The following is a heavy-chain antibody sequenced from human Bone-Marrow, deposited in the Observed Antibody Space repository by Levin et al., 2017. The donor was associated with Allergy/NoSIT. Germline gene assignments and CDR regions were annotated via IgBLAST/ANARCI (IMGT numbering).Heavy chain of an antibody. D-gene: IGHD2-2*01. J-gene: IGHJ6*03. V-gene: IGHV3-74*01. Sequence: GGSLRLSCAASGFTFSSYWMHWVRQGPGKGLVWVSRIKSDGSDAIYADSVKGRFTISRDNAKSTLYLQMNSLRAEDTAVYYCARRSRYCTSTNCLSPRAYYMDGWGKGTTVTVSS. CDR3: ARRSRYCTSTNCLSPRAYYMDG. CDR1: GFTFSSYW. CDR2: IKSDGSDA.